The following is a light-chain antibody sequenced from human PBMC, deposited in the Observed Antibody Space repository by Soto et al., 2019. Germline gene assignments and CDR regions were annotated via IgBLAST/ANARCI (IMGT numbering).Light chain of an antibody. J-gene: IGKJ1*01. V-gene: IGKV1-6*01. CDR1: QGIRSD. CDR3: LQDYTYPRT. Sequence: AIQMTQSPSSLSASVGDRVTITCRASQGIRSDLAWYQKKSGKAPKLLIYAASNLQSGVPSRFSGSGSGSDFTLTISSLQPEDVATYYCLQDYTYPRTFGQGTSVEI. CDR2: AAS.